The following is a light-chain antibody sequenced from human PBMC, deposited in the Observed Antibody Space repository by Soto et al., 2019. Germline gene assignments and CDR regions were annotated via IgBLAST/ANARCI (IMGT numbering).Light chain of an antibody. J-gene: IGKJ2*01. CDR2: GAS. CDR1: QSVSSSY. Sequence: EIVLTQSPGTLSLSPGERATLSCRASQSVSSSYLAWYQQKPGQAPRLLIYGASSRATGIPDRFSGSGSGTDFTLSSSRLEPEDFGVYYCQQDGSSPSYTFGQATKLEIK. V-gene: IGKV3-20*01. CDR3: QQDGSSPSYT.